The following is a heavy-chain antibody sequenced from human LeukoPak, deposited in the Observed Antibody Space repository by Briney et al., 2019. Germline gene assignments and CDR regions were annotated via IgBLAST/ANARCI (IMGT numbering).Heavy chain of an antibody. CDR3: ARDLPGRDYFDY. CDR2: INPSGGST. V-gene: IGHV1-46*01. Sequence: ASVKVSCKASGYTFTRYYMHWVRQAPGQGLEWIGIINPSGGSTSYAQKFQGRVTMTRDTSTSTVYMELSSLRSEDTAVYCCARDLPGRDYFDYWGQGTLVTVSS. J-gene: IGHJ4*02. CDR1: GYTFTRYY.